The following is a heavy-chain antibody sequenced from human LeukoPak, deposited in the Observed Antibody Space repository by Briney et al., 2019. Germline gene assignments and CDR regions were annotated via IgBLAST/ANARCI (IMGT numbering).Heavy chain of an antibody. J-gene: IGHJ6*02. V-gene: IGHV1-69*13. CDR2: IIPIFGTA. CDR3: AREVVPAALYYYGMDV. D-gene: IGHD2-2*01. CDR1: GGTFSSYA. Sequence: GASVTVSCKASGGTFSSYAISWVRQAPGQGLEWMGGIIPIFGTANYAQKFQGRVTITADESTSTAYMELSSLRSEDTAVYYCAREVVPAALYYYGMDVWGQGTTVTVSS.